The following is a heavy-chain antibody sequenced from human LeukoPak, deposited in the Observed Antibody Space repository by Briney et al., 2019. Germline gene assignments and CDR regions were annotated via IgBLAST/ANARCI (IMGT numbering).Heavy chain of an antibody. CDR2: IYYSGST. V-gene: IGHV4-59*01. CDR1: GGSISSYY. Sequence: SETLSLTCTVSGGSISSYYWSWLRQPPGKGLEWIGYIYYSGSTNYNPSLKSRVTISVDTSKNQFSLKLNSVTAADTAVYYCAGGGDSGGYYYPMFDYWGQGTLVTVSS. J-gene: IGHJ4*02. D-gene: IGHD3-22*01. CDR3: AGGGDSGGYYYPMFDY.